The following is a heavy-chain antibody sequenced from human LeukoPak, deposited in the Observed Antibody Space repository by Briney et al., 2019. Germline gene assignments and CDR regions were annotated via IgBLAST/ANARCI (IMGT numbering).Heavy chain of an antibody. Sequence: GGSLRLSCAASGFTFDDYAMHWVRQAPGKGLEWVSGISWNSGSIGYADSVKGRFTISRDNAKNSLFLQMNSLRAEDSAVYHCARIGYSSSSLGYWGQGTLVIFSS. CDR2: ISWNSGSI. J-gene: IGHJ4*02. V-gene: IGHV3-9*01. CDR3: ARIGYSSSSLGY. D-gene: IGHD6-13*01. CDR1: GFTFDDYA.